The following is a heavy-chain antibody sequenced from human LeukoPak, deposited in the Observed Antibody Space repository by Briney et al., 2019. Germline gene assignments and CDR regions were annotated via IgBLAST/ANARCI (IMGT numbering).Heavy chain of an antibody. D-gene: IGHD5-12*01. CDR3: ARGRAYSGYRRGPFDP. CDR1: GGSFSGYY. CDR2: INHSGST. V-gene: IGHV4-34*01. Sequence: SETLSLTCAVYGGSFSGYYWNWIRQSPAKGLEWIGEINHSGSTNYNPSLKSRVTISVDTSKNQFSLKLSSVTAADTAVYYCARGRAYSGYRRGPFDPWRQGTLVTVSS. J-gene: IGHJ5*02.